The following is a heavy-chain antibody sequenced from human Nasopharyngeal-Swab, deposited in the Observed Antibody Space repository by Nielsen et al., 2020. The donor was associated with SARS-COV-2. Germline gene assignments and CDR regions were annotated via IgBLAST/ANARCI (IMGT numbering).Heavy chain of an antibody. CDR3: ARHFYSRSSRLLYLDY. J-gene: IGHJ4*02. CDR2: INAGHGDT. D-gene: IGHD6-6*01. V-gene: IGHV1-3*01. Sequence: ASVKVSCKASGYNFAVYIMHWVRQAPGQGLEWMGWINAGHGDTKYSQKFQDRVTFTRDTSADTAYMELSSLRSEDTAVYFCARHFYSRSSRLLYLDYWGQGTLVTVSS. CDR1: GYNFAVYI.